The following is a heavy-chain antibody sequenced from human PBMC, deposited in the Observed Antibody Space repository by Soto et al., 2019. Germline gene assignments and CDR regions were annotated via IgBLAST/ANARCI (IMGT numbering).Heavy chain of an antibody. Sequence: QVQLVQSGAEVKKPGSSVKVSCKASVGTFSSYTISWVRQAPGQGLEWMGRIIPILGIANYAQKFQGRVTITADKSTSTAYMELSSLRSEDTAVYYCARPRIAGDAFDIWGQGTMVTVSS. CDR2: IIPILGIA. CDR3: ARPRIAGDAFDI. J-gene: IGHJ3*02. D-gene: IGHD6-13*01. V-gene: IGHV1-69*02. CDR1: VGTFSSYT.